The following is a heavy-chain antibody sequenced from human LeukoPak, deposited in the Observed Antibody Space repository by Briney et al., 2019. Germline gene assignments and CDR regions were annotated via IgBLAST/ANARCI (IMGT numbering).Heavy chain of an antibody. Sequence: SETLSLTCGVSGGSFSGYYWNWIRQPPGKGLEWIGEINHSGSTNYNPSLKSRVTISVDTSKNQFSLKLSSVTAADTAVYYCARRTVTNGGFDYWGQGTLVTVSS. CDR3: ARRTVTNGGFDY. V-gene: IGHV4-34*01. J-gene: IGHJ4*02. CDR2: INHSGST. D-gene: IGHD4-17*01. CDR1: GGSFSGYY.